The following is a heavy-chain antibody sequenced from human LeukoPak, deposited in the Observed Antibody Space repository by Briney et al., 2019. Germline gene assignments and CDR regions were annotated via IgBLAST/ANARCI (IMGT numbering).Heavy chain of an antibody. J-gene: IGHJ6*02. V-gene: IGHV3-7*01. CDR3: ARGRNLAV. CDR1: GFTFSSYW. Sequence: GGSLRLSCAASGFTFSSYWMSWVRQVPGKGLEWVANIKEDGSKKYYVDSVKGRFTISRDNAKKSLFLQMNSLRVEDTAVYYCARGRNLAVWGQGTTVTVSS. CDR2: IKEDGSKK.